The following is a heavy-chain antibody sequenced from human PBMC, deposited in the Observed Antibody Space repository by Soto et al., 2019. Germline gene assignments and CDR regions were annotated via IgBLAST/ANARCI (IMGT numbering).Heavy chain of an antibody. D-gene: IGHD6-13*01. V-gene: IGHV3-48*03. Sequence: LRLSCAASGFTFSTYEFNWVRQAPGRGQEWISYISVSGNIIKYADSVKGRFTISRDNAENSLHLHMSSLRVDDTAVYFCVRDTMRASAAASLDYWGQGTQVTVSS. CDR1: GFTFSTYE. CDR3: VRDTMRASAAASLDY. J-gene: IGHJ4*02. CDR2: ISVSGNII.